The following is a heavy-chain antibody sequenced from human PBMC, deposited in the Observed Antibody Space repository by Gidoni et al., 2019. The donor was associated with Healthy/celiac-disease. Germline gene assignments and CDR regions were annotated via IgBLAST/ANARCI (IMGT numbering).Heavy chain of an antibody. Sequence: EVQLVQSGAEVKKPGESLKISCKGSGYSFTSYWIGWVRQMPGKGLEWIGIIYLVDYDTRYSQSFKGQVNISADKSISTAYMQWSSLKASDTAMYYCARGRYCSGGSCYTDAFDIWGQGTMVTVSS. CDR1: GYSFTSYW. D-gene: IGHD2-15*01. J-gene: IGHJ3*02. CDR2: IYLVDYDT. CDR3: ARGRYCSGGSCYTDAFDI. V-gene: IGHV5-51*01.